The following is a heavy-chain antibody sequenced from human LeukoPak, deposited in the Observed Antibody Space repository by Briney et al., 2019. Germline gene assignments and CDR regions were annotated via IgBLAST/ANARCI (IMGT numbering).Heavy chain of an antibody. Sequence: ASVKVSCKASGGTFSSYAISWVRQAPGQGLEWMGGIIPIFGTANYAQKFQGRVTITADESTSTAYMELSSLRSEDTAVYYCAREAHCSGGGCYSSYFDYWGQGTLVTVSS. CDR2: IIPIFGTA. CDR3: AREAHCSGGGCYSSYFDY. J-gene: IGHJ4*02. D-gene: IGHD2-15*01. V-gene: IGHV1-69*13. CDR1: GGTFSSYA.